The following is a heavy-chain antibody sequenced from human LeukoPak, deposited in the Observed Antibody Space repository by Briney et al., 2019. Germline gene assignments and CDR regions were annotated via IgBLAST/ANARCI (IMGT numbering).Heavy chain of an antibody. D-gene: IGHD1-26*01. Sequence: PGGSLRLSCAASGFTFSNAWMSWVRQAPGKGLEWVGRIKSKTDGGTTDYAAPVKGRFTISRDDSKNTLYLQMNSLKTEDTAVYYCTTERSGSPWDDAFDIWGQGTMVTVSS. CDR3: TTERSGSPWDDAFDI. J-gene: IGHJ3*02. CDR2: IKSKTDGGTT. V-gene: IGHV3-15*01. CDR1: GFTFSNAW.